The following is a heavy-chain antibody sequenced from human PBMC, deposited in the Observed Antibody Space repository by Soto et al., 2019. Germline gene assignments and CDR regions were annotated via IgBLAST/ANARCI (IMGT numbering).Heavy chain of an antibody. CDR3: ARDLVVVPAAIAYYYGMDV. CDR1: GYTFTSYY. V-gene: IGHV1-46*01. J-gene: IGHJ6*02. Sequence: ASVKVSCKASGYTFTSYYMHWVRQAPGQGLEWMGIINPSGGSTSYAQKFQGRVTMTRDTSTSTVYMELSSLRSEDTAVYYCARDLVVVPAAIAYYYGMDVWGQGTTVTVSS. CDR2: INPSGGST. D-gene: IGHD2-2*02.